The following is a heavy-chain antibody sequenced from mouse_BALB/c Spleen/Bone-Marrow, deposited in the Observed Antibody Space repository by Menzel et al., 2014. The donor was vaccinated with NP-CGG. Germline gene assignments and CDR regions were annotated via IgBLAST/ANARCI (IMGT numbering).Heavy chain of an antibody. V-gene: IGHV1-54*01. CDR2: INPGSGGI. D-gene: IGHD1-1*01. CDR1: GYAFTNYW. J-gene: IGHJ4*01. CDR3: AGELVRGMDY. Sequence: QVQLQQSGAELVRPGTSVKVSCKASGYAFTNYWIEWIKRRPGQGLEWIGVINPGSGGINYNEKFKGKATLTADKSSSTAYMQLSSLTSDDSAVYFCAGELVRGMDYWGQGTSVTVSS.